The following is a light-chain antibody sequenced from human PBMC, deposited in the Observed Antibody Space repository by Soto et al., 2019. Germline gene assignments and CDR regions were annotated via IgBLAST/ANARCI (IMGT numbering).Light chain of an antibody. CDR3: RSYTRTKPRG. CDR1: NSDVGGYNY. V-gene: IGLV2-14*01. Sequence: QSLLTQPASVSGSPGQSITISCTGTNSDVGGYNYVSWYQQYPGTVPKLIIFEVSNRPSGVSYRFSGSKSGNTASLTISGLQAEDEADYYCRSYTRTKPRGFGNGTKVTVL. CDR2: EVS. J-gene: IGLJ1*01.